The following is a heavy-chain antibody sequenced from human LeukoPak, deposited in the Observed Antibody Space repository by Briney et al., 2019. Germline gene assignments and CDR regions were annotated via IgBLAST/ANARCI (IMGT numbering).Heavy chain of an antibody. CDR3: ARPYDSNRDHSGYGY. D-gene: IGHD5-12*01. Sequence: GGSLRLSCATSGFTFSNYWMSWVRQAPGKGLEWVANINQDGSEEYYVDSVRGRFTISRDNAKNSLYLQMNSLRAEDTAVYYCARPYDSNRDHSGYGYWGRGTLVTV. V-gene: IGHV3-7*02. CDR1: GFTFSNYW. CDR2: INQDGSEE. J-gene: IGHJ4*02.